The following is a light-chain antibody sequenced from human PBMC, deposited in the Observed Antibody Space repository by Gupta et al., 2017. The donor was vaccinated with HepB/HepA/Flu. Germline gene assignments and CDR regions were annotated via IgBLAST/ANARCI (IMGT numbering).Light chain of an antibody. CDR3: QQDNSFPIT. Sequence: DIQMSPSPSSVSVAVGGRVTITCWASQVISSCLAWYQQKPGKAPKLLIYAASSLQSGVPSRFSGSGSGTDFTLTISSLQAEDFATYYCQQDNSFPITFGQGTRLEIK. CDR1: QVISSC. J-gene: IGKJ5*01. V-gene: IGKV1D-12*01. CDR2: AAS.